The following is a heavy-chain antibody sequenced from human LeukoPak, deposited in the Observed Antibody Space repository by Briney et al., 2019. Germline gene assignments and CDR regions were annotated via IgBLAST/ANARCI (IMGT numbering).Heavy chain of an antibody. V-gene: IGHV3-66*02. Sequence: PGGSLRLSCATSGFTVSSNYMNWVREAPGKGLEWVSVIYSGGSTYYADSVKGRFTISRDNSKNTLYFQMSSLRAEDTAVYYCARGLAGTFSVDYGGQGVLVIVSA. D-gene: IGHD6-13*01. CDR2: IYSGGST. J-gene: IGHJ4*02. CDR3: ARGLAGTFSVDY. CDR1: GFTVSSNY.